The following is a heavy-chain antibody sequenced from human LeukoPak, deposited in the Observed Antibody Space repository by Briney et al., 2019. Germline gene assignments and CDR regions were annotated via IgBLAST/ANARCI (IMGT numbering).Heavy chain of an antibody. CDR3: ARNLPPYDFWSGYWLAASRYFDY. Sequence: ASVQVSCQASGYTFTSYGISWVRQAPGQGLGWMGWISAYNGNTNYAQTLQGRVTMTTDTSTSTAYMELRSLRSDDTAVYYCARNLPPYDFWSGYWLAASRYFDYWGQGTLVTVSS. V-gene: IGHV1-18*01. CDR1: GYTFTSYG. CDR2: ISAYNGNT. J-gene: IGHJ4*02. D-gene: IGHD3-3*01.